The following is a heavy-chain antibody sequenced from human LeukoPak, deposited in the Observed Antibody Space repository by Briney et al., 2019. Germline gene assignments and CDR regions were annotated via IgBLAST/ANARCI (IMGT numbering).Heavy chain of an antibody. D-gene: IGHD1-1*01. CDR1: GYTFTGCY. CDR3: ARVGATGTTSPFDY. Sequence: ASVKVSCKASGYTFTGCYMHWVRQAPGQGLEWMGWINPNSGGTNYAQKFQGRVTMTRDTSISTAYIELSRLRSDDTAVYYCARVGATGTTSPFDYWGQGTLVTVSS. CDR2: INPNSGGT. V-gene: IGHV1-2*02. J-gene: IGHJ4*02.